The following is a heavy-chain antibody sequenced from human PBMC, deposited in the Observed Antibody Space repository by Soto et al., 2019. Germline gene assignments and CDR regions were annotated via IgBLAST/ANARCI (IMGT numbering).Heavy chain of an antibody. J-gene: IGHJ4*02. CDR1: GASTVSHYH. CDR3: ALALGPTTGLDY. Sequence: QVQLQESGPGLVKPSQTLSLTCSVSGASTVSHYHWTWIRQPPGKGLEWMGYIFNSGTTFYNPSPTSRLSISMDTSGNPFSLELRSVTAADTAVYYCALALGPTTGLDYWGQGTLVTVSS. D-gene: IGHD1-26*01. CDR2: IFNSGTT. V-gene: IGHV4-31*02.